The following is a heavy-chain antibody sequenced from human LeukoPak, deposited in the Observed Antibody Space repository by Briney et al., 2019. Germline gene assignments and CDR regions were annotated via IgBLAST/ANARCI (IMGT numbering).Heavy chain of an antibody. V-gene: IGHV1-18*01. CDR2: ISAYNGNT. CDR3: ARVLYSSGFAFDI. D-gene: IGHD3-22*01. CDR1: GYTFTSYG. Sequence: ASVTVSCTASGYTFTSYGISRVRQAPGQGLEWMGWISAYNGNTNYAQKLQGRVTMTTDTSTSTAYMELRSLRSDDTAVYYCARVLYSSGFAFDIWGQGTMVTVSS. J-gene: IGHJ3*02.